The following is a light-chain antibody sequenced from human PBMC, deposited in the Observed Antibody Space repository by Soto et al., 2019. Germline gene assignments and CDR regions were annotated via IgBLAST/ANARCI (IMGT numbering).Light chain of an antibody. CDR1: QGINIL. CDR3: QQRNSYPRT. J-gene: IGKJ2*01. Sequence: DIQLTQSPSFLSASVGDRVTITSRASQGINILLAWFQQKPGKAPNLLISAASTLQSGVPTRFSGSGSETEFTLTITSLQPEDSATYYCQQRNSYPRTFGQGTKVDIK. V-gene: IGKV1-9*01. CDR2: AAS.